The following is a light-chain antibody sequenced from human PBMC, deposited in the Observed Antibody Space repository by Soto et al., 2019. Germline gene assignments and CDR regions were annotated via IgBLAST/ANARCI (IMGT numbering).Light chain of an antibody. CDR3: MQSTQLHPT. V-gene: IGKV2D-29*02. Sequence: DVVMTQTPLSLSVAPGQPASISCKSSQSLLHITGETFLFWYLQKPGQSPQLLIYEVSTRVSGVPDRFSGSGSVTDFTLEISRVETDDVGIYDCMQSTQLHPTFGKGTRLGIE. CDR2: EVS. CDR1: QSLLHITGETF. J-gene: IGKJ5*01.